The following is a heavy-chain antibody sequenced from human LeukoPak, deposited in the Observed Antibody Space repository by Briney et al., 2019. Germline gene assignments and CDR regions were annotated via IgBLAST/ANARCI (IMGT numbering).Heavy chain of an antibody. D-gene: IGHD6-19*01. CDR3: ARWGVLSPGWYEGYYFDY. CDR2: IYHSGRT. V-gene: IGHV4-30-2*02. J-gene: IGHJ4*02. Sequence: SRTLSLTCTVSGGSISSGGYYWSWIRQPPGKGLEWIGYIYHSGRTNYNPSLKSRVTISVDTSKNQFSLKLSSVTAADTAVYYCARWGVLSPGWYEGYYFDYWGQGTLVTVSS. CDR1: GGSISSGGYY.